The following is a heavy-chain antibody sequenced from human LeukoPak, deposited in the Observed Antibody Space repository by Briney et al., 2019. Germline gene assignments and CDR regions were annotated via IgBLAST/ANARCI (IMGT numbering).Heavy chain of an antibody. Sequence: SETLSLTCAVYGGSFSGYYWSWIRQPPGRGLEWIGEINHSGSTNYNPSLKSRVTISVDTSKNQFSLKLSSVTAADTAVYFRARADPYYYGSPYYFDYWGQGTLVTVSS. CDR2: INHSGST. V-gene: IGHV4-34*01. CDR1: GGSFSGYY. J-gene: IGHJ4*02. D-gene: IGHD3-10*01. CDR3: ARADPYYYGSPYYFDY.